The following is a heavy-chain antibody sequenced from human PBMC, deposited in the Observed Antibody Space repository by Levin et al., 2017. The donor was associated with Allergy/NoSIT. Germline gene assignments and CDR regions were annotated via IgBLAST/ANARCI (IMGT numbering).Heavy chain of an antibody. Sequence: GGSLRLSCAASGFTFSSYDMHWVRQATGKGLEWVSAIGTAGDTYYPGSVKGRFTISRENAKNSLYLQMNSLRAGDTAVYYCARDLRFKNYYYGMDVWGQGTTVTVSS. J-gene: IGHJ6*02. V-gene: IGHV3-13*01. CDR3: ARDLRFKNYYYGMDV. D-gene: IGHD3-3*01. CDR1: GFTFSSYD. CDR2: IGTAGDT.